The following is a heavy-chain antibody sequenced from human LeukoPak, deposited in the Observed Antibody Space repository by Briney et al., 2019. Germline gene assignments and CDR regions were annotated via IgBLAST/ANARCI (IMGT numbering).Heavy chain of an antibody. D-gene: IGHD1-14*01. CDR1: GGSVSSYY. CDR3: ARHGTISSESYFDY. J-gene: IGHJ4*03. Sequence: SETLSLTCSVSGGSVSSYYWSWIRQSPGKGLEWIGYIHNSGRTNYNPSLKSRVTGFVDTSKNQVSLRLSSVTAADTAVYYCARHGTISSESYFDYWGQRTLLTVSS. CDR2: IHNSGRT. V-gene: IGHV4-59*08.